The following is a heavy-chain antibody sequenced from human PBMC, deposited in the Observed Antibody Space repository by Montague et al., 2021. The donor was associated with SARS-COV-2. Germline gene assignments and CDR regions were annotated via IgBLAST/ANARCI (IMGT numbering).Heavy chain of an antibody. V-gene: IGHV4-39*01. J-gene: IGHJ3*02. D-gene: IGHD2-2*02. CDR3: ARRVYTNSRLDDAFDI. Sequence: SETLSLTCTVSHGSISSSLSYWGWIRQPPGKGLEWIGRIYRSGYTFYSPSLKSRITMSVDTSKNQFSLNLASVTATDTAVYYCARRVYTNSRLDDAFDIWGQGTMVTVSS. CDR2: IYRSGYT. CDR1: HGSISSSLSY.